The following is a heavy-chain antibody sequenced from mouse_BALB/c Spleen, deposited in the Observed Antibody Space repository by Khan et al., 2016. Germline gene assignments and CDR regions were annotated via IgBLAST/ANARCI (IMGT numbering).Heavy chain of an antibody. CDR1: GFTFSSYG. CDR2: INSNGGSI. D-gene: IGHD1-1*01. Sequence: EVELVESGGGLVQPGGSLKLSCAASGFTFSSYGMSWVRQTPDKRLELVATINSNGGSIYYPDSVKGRFTISRDNAKNTLYLQMSSLKSEDTAMYYCARGGLRWFDDWGQGTTLTVSS. CDR3: ARGGLRWFDD. V-gene: IGHV5-6-3*01. J-gene: IGHJ2*01.